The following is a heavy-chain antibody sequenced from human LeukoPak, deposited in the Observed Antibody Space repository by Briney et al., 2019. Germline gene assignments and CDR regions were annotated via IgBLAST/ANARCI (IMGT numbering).Heavy chain of an antibody. CDR2: IYYSGST. CDR1: GGSLSSYY. V-gene: IGHV4-59*01. Sequence: SETLSLTCTVSGGSLSSYYWNWIRQPPGKGLEWIGYIYYSGSTNYNPSLKSRVTISVDTSKNQFSPKLSSVTAADTAVYYCARFETTRGYGWFDPWGQGTLVTVSS. D-gene: IGHD5-12*01. J-gene: IGHJ5*02. CDR3: ARFETTRGYGWFDP.